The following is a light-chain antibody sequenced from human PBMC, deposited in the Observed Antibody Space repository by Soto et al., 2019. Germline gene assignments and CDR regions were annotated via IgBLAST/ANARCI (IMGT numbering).Light chain of an antibody. CDR2: AAS. CDR3: QQLNSYLGP. J-gene: IGKJ2*01. Sequence: DIQLTQSPSFLSASVGDRVTITCRASQGISSYLAWYQQKPGKAPKLLIYAASTLQSGVPSRFSGSGSGTEFTLTISSLQPEDFATYYCQQLNSYLGPFGQGTKLEIK. V-gene: IGKV1-9*01. CDR1: QGISSY.